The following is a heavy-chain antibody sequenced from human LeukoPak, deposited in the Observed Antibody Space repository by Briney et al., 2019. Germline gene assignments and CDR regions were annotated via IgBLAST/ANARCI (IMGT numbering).Heavy chain of an antibody. CDR3: ARPTHRLTVTTALDY. J-gene: IGHJ4*02. D-gene: IGHD4-17*01. V-gene: IGHV1-2*02. CDR1: VYTFTVFY. CDR2: INPKNGAT. Sequence: ASVTVSFKPSVYTFTVFYIHWVRQAPGQGREWMGWINPKNGATKYSQNFRARVTITRDTSIDTAYMELSSLTSDDTAIYYCARPTHRLTVTTALDYWGRGTLVTVSS.